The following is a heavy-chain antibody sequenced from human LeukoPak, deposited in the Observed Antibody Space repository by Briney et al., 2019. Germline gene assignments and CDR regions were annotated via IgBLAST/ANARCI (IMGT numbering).Heavy chain of an antibody. J-gene: IGHJ5*02. Sequence: GESLKISCRGSGYSFSNYWIAWVRQVPGKGLELMGIIFPGDSDTRYSPSFQGQVTISADKSINTAYLQWSSLKASDTAMYYCTRHRREGATLSWFDPWGQGTLVTVSS. CDR2: IFPGDSDT. CDR3: TRHRREGATLSWFDP. D-gene: IGHD1-26*01. CDR1: GYSFSNYW. V-gene: IGHV5-51*01.